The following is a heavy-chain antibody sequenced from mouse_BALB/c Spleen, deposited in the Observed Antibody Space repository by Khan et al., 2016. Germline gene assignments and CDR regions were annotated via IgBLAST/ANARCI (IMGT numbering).Heavy chain of an antibody. D-gene: IGHD2-3*01. Sequence: QVQLKQSGAELAKPGASVKMSCKASGYTFTSYWMHWVKQRPGQGLEWIGYINPSTGYTEYNQKFKDKATLTADKSSSTASMQLSSMTSEDSAVYYCARYDGYYYFDYWGQGTTLTVSS. J-gene: IGHJ2*01. CDR3: ARYDGYYYFDY. V-gene: IGHV1-7*01. CDR1: GYTFTSYW. CDR2: INPSTGYT.